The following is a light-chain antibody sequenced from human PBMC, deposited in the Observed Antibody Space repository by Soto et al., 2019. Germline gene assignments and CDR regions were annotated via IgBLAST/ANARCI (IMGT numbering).Light chain of an antibody. Sequence: QSVLTQPPSVSGAPGQRVTISCTGSSSNIGAGYPVHWYQQLPGTAPKLLVAGNRPSGVPDRFSVSKSGASASLAITGLQAEDEADYYCSAYTVSRTYVFGTGTKLTVL. V-gene: IGLV1-40*01. CDR2: G. CDR3: SAYTVSRTYV. J-gene: IGLJ1*01. CDR1: SSNIGAGYP.